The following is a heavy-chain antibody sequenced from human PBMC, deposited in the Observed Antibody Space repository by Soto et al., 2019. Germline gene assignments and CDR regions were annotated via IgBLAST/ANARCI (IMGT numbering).Heavy chain of an antibody. Sequence: QVQLQESGPGLVKPSETLSLTCTVSGVSITPYFWRWIRQPAGEAPEWLGHIYASGRTTYNPSLKSRVTMFVSQTQVSLRLTSVTAADTAVYYCARHFAVDPSLDHYYFDLFGRGALVTVS. CDR2: IYASGRT. CDR1: GVSITPYF. D-gene: IGHD3-3*02. CDR3: ARHFAVDPSLDHYYFDL. J-gene: IGHJ2*01. V-gene: IGHV4-4*07.